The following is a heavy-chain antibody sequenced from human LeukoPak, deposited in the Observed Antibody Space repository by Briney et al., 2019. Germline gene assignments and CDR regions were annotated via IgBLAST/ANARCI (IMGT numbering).Heavy chain of an antibody. D-gene: IGHD3-3*01. V-gene: IGHV3-21*04. CDR3: AKENDFWSGYSHYMDV. CDR2: ISSSSSYI. CDR1: GFTFSSYS. J-gene: IGHJ6*03. Sequence: GGSLRLSCAASGFTFSSYSMNWVRQAPGQGLEWFSSISSSSSYIYYADSVKGRFTISRDNSKNTLYLQMNSLRAEDTAVYYCAKENDFWSGYSHYMDVWGKGTTVTVSS.